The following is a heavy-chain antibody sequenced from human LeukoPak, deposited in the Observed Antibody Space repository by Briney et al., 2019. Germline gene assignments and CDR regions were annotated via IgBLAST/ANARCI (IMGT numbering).Heavy chain of an antibody. CDR3: ARDSKVRGVIIVAPFDY. J-gene: IGHJ4*02. V-gene: IGHV3-21*01. D-gene: IGHD3-10*01. CDR2: ISGSGGSI. CDR1: GFTFSSYG. Sequence: GGSLRLSCAASGFTFSSYGMSWVRQAPGKGLEWVSAISGSGGSIYYADSVKGRFTISRDNAKNSLYLQMNSLRAEDTAVYYCARDSKVRGVIIVAPFDYWGQGTLVTVSS.